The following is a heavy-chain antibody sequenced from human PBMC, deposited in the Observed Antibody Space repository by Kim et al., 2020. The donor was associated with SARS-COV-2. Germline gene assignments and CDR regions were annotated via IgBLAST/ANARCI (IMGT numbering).Heavy chain of an antibody. D-gene: IGHD3-10*01. J-gene: IGHJ4*02. V-gene: IGHV4-39*01. CDR3: ARQVLLWFGELPDYFDY. Sequence: LKGRVTISVDTSKNQFSLKLSSVTAADTAVYYCARQVLLWFGELPDYFDYWGQGTLVTVSS.